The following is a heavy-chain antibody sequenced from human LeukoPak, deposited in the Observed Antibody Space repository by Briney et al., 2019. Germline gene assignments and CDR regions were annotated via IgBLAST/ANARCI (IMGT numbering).Heavy chain of an antibody. CDR2: IYYSGNT. V-gene: IGHV4-59*01. CDR3: ARHYGSGTYPLDY. CDR1: GGSISPYS. D-gene: IGHD3-10*01. J-gene: IGHJ4*02. Sequence: ASETLSLTCTVSGGSISPYSWSWIRQPPGKGLEWIGYIYYSGNTKYNPSLKSRVTMSVDTSKNQFYLKLSSVTAADTAVYYCARHYGSGTYPLDYWGQGTLVTVSS.